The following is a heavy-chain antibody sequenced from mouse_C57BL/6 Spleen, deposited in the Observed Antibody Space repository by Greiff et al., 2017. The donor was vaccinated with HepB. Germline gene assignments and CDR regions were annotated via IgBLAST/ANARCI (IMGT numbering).Heavy chain of an antibody. J-gene: IGHJ1*03. V-gene: IGHV5-6*01. D-gene: IGHD2-4*01. CDR3: ARPRVLMITDWYFDV. CDR2: ISSGGSYT. Sequence: EVKLVESGGDLVKPGGSLKLSCAASGFTFSSYGMSWVRQTPDKRLEWVATISSGGSYTYYPDSVKGRFTISRDNAKNTLYLQMSSLKSEDTAMYYCARPRVLMITDWYFDVWGTGTTVTVSS. CDR1: GFTFSSYG.